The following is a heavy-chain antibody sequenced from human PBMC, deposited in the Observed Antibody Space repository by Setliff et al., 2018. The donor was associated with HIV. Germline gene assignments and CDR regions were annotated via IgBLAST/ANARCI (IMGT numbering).Heavy chain of an antibody. Sequence: PGGSLRLSCAAFEFTFSNYWMGWVRQAPGMGLEWVANIKTDGRETYFAGPVEGRFSTSRDNSKYTMDLQMNSLRVDDTAVYYCAKFPVFKWFGERQGWFDLWGQGTQVTVSS. J-gene: IGHJ5*02. CDR3: AKFPVFKWFGERQGWFDL. CDR1: EFTFSNYW. CDR2: IKTDGRET. D-gene: IGHD3-10*01. V-gene: IGHV3-7*03.